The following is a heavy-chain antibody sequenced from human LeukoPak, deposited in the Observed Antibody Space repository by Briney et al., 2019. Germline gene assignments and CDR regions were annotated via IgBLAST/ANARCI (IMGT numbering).Heavy chain of an antibody. V-gene: IGHV4-34*01. D-gene: IGHD1-14*01. J-gene: IGHJ5*02. Sequence: SETLSLTCAVYGGSFSGYYWSWLRQPPGKGLEWIGEINHSGSTNYNPPLKSRVTISVDTSKNQFSLKLSSVTAADTAVYYCARGQTNGWFDPWGQGTLVTVSS. CDR2: INHSGST. CDR3: ARGQTNGWFDP. CDR1: GGSFSGYY.